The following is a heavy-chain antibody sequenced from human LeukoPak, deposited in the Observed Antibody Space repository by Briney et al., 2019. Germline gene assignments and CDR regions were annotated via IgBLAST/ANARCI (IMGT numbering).Heavy chain of an antibody. CDR2: ISAYNGNT. CDR3: AREGYYDILTGDY. Sequence: ASVKVSCKASGYTFTSYGISGVRQAPGQGLEWMGWISAYNGNTNYAQKLQGRVTITTDTSTSTDYMELRSLSSDDTDVYYCAREGYYDILTGDYWGQGTLVTVSS. J-gene: IGHJ4*02. CDR1: GYTFTSYG. D-gene: IGHD3-9*01. V-gene: IGHV1-18*01.